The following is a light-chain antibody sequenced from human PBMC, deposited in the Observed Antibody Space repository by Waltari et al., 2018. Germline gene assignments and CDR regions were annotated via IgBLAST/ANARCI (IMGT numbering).Light chain of an antibody. CDR1: QSISNG. V-gene: IGKV1-5*03. J-gene: IGKJ2*01. CDR2: KAS. Sequence: DIQMTQSPSSLSASVGDRVTITCRASQSISNGLAWYQQKPGKAPILLIYKASILKSGVPSRSSGGASGTQLTLTISSLQPDDFATYYCQQYNNSSSFGQGTKLEIK. CDR3: QQYNNSSS.